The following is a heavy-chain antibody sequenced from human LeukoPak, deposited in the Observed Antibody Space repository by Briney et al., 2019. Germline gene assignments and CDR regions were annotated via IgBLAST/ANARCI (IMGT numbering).Heavy chain of an antibody. Sequence: ASVKVSCKASGYTFTSYGISWVRQAPGQGLEWMGWISAYNGNTNYAQKLQGRVTMTTDTSTSTAYMELSSLRSEDTAVYYCARSSIIFDSSGYYFDYWGQGTLVTVSS. CDR2: ISAYNGNT. CDR1: GYTFTSYG. D-gene: IGHD3-22*01. CDR3: ARSSIIFDSSGYYFDY. J-gene: IGHJ4*02. V-gene: IGHV1-18*01.